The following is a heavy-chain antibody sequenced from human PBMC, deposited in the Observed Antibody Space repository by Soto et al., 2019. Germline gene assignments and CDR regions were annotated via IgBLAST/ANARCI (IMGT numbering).Heavy chain of an antibody. V-gene: IGHV1-69*01. J-gene: IGHJ3*02. CDR2: IIPIFGTA. CDR3: ATGIAVAGRMRFDAFDI. D-gene: IGHD6-19*01. CDR1: GGTFSSYA. Sequence: QVQLVQSGAEVKKPGSSVKVSCKASGGTFSSYAISWVRQAPGQGLEWMGGIIPIFGTANYAQKFQGRVTITADESTSTAYMELSSLRSEDTVVYYCATGIAVAGRMRFDAFDIWGQGTMVTVSS.